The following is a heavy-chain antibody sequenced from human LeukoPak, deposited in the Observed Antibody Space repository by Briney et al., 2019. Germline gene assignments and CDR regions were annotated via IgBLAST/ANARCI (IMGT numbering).Heavy chain of an antibody. V-gene: IGHV3-66*01. CDR3: ARDRGDGYNYGDYFDN. Sequence: GGSLRLSCAASGFTFSIYAMSWVRQAAGKGLEWVSVIYGSSRTYYADSVKGRFTISRDNSKNTVYLQMDSLRAEDTAVYYCARDRGDGYNYGDYFDNWGQGTLVTVSS. CDR2: IYGSSRT. CDR1: GFTFSIYA. J-gene: IGHJ4*02. D-gene: IGHD5-18*01.